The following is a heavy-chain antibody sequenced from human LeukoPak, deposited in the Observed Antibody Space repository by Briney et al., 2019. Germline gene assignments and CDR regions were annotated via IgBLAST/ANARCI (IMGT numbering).Heavy chain of an antibody. CDR3: ARGPYGDYNWFDP. CDR2: ISSSSSYT. CDR1: GXTFSDYS. Sequence: PGGSLRLSCAASGXTFSDYSMSWIRQAPGKGLEWVSYISSSSSYTNYADSVKGRFTISRDNARNSLYLQMNSLRAEDTAVYYCARGPYGDYNWFDPWGQGTLVTVSS. J-gene: IGHJ5*02. D-gene: IGHD4-17*01. V-gene: IGHV3-11*05.